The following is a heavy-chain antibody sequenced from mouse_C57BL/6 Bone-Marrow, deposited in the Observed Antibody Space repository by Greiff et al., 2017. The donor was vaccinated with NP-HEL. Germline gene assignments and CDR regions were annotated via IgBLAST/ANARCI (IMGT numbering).Heavy chain of an antibody. D-gene: IGHD1-1*01. J-gene: IGHJ4*01. CDR3: ARELIYYLTRYYAMDY. CDR2: INPNNGGT. V-gene: IGHV1-22*01. Sequence: EVQLQQSGPELVKPGASVKMSCKASGYTFTDYNMHWVKQSHGKSLEWIGYINPNNGGTSYNQKFKGKATLTVNKSSSTAYMELRSLTSEDSAVYYCARELIYYLTRYYAMDYWGQGTSVTVSS. CDR1: GYTFTDYN.